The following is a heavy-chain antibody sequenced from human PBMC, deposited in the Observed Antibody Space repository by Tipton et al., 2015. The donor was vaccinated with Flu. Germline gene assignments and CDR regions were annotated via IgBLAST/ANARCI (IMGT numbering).Heavy chain of an antibody. Sequence: TLSLTCTVSRGSISSYYWSWIRQPPGQWLEWIGHFYYSGSTNYNPSLQSRVTISVDTSKSQFSLKLSSVTAADTAVYYCAREHFYDVDLVDWYFDPWGRGTLVTVSS. CDR2: FYYSGST. CDR1: RGSISSYY. J-gene: IGHJ2*01. V-gene: IGHV4-59*01. CDR3: AREHFYDVDLVDWYFDP. D-gene: IGHD3-22*01.